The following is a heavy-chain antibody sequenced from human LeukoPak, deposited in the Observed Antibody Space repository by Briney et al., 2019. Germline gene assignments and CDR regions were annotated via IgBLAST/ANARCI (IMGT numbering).Heavy chain of an antibody. CDR2: IKQDGSEK. D-gene: IGHD6-19*01. J-gene: IGHJ4*02. V-gene: IGHV3-7*04. Sequence: GGSLRLSCAASGFTFSNYWMSWVRQSPGKGLEWVANIKQDGSEKYYVDSVKGRFTISRDSATSSLYLQMNSLRAEDTAVYYCARAADYNSGWSSYWGQGTLVTVSS. CDR1: GFTFSNYW. CDR3: ARAADYNSGWSSY.